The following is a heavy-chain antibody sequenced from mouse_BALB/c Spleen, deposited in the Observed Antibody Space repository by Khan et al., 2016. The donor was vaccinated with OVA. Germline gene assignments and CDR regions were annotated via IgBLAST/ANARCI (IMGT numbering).Heavy chain of an antibody. CDR2: ISTYSGNT. CDR1: GFTFTDYA. Sequence: QVQLQQPGPELVRPGVSVKISCKGSGFTFTDYAMHWVKQSHAKSLEWIGLISTYSGNTNYNQKFKGKATMTVDKSSSTAYMELARLTSEDSAIXYGARPAYDGYYDYWGQGTTLTVSS. V-gene: IGHV1S137*01. J-gene: IGHJ2*01. D-gene: IGHD2-3*01. CDR3: ARPAYDGYYDY.